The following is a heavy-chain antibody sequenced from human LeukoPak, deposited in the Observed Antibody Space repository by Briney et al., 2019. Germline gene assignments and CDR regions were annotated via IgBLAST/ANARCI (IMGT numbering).Heavy chain of an antibody. D-gene: IGHD2-21*02. CDR1: GYTFTSYG. Sequence: GASVKVSCKASGYTFTSYGISWVRQAPGQGLEWMGWISAYNGNTNYAQKLQGRVTMTTDTSTSTAYMELRSLRSDDTAAYYCASRRESRSCGGDCHGSFDYWGQGTLVTVSS. CDR3: ASRRESRSCGGDCHGSFDY. V-gene: IGHV1-18*01. CDR2: ISAYNGNT. J-gene: IGHJ4*02.